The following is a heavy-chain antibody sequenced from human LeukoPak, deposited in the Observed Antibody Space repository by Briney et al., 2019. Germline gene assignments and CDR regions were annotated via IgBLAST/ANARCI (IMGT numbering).Heavy chain of an antibody. V-gene: IGHV4-39*01. D-gene: IGHD4-11*01. CDR3: ARVDYSSHLGDCFFDY. CDR1: GGSISSSSYY. CDR2: IYYSGST. J-gene: IGHJ4*02. Sequence: SETLSLTCTVSGGSISSSSYYWGWIRQPPGKGLEWIGSIYYSGSTYYNPSLKSRVTISVGTFKNQFSLKLSSVTAADTAVYYCARVDYSSHLGDCFFDYWGQGTLVTVPS.